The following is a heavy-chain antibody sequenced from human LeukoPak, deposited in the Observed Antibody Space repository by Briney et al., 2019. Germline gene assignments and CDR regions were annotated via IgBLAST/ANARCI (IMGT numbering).Heavy chain of an antibody. Sequence: GESLKISCQGSGFTFTTSWIGWVRQMPGKGLEWMGIIYPGDSDTRYSPSFQGQVTISADKSISTAYLQWSSLKASDTAMYYCARQGGYCSSTSCNYYYYGMDVWGQGTTVTVSS. CDR2: IYPGDSDT. CDR3: ARQGGYCSSTSCNYYYYGMDV. CDR1: GFTFTTSW. J-gene: IGHJ6*02. V-gene: IGHV5-51*01. D-gene: IGHD2-2*01.